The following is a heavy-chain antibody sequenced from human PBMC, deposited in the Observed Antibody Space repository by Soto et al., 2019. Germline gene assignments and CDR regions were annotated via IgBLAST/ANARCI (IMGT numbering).Heavy chain of an antibody. CDR1: GFTFSSYA. CDR3: AKPQGSSSRAAAFDI. CDR2: ISGSGGST. D-gene: IGHD6-6*01. J-gene: IGHJ3*02. Sequence: GGSLRLSCAASGFTFSSYAMSWVRQAPGTGLEWVSAISGSGGSTYYADSVKGRFTISRDNTKNTLYLQMNSLRAEDTAVYYCAKPQGSSSRAAAFDIWGQGTMVTVSS. V-gene: IGHV3-23*01.